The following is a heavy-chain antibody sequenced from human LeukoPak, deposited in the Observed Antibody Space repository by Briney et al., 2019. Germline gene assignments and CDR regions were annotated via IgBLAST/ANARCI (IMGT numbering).Heavy chain of an antibody. Sequence: PGGSLRLSCAASGFGFINYAMNWVRQAPGKGLEWVSSISSSSSDVFYADSVKGRFTISRDNARNSLYLQMNSLRVEDTAMYYCASTPGGNSSRFDPWGQGTLVTVSS. CDR1: GFGFINYA. J-gene: IGHJ5*02. CDR3: ASTPGGNSSRFDP. V-gene: IGHV3-21*01. CDR2: ISSSSSDV. D-gene: IGHD1/OR15-1a*01.